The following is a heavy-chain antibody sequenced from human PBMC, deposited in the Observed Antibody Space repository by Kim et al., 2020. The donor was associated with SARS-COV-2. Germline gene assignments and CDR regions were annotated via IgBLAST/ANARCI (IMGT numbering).Heavy chain of an antibody. V-gene: IGHV3-15*01. CDR3: TTEDIAARHDAFDI. D-gene: IGHD6-6*01. J-gene: IGHJ3*02. Sequence: DAPVKGRFTISRDDSKNTLYLQMNSLKTEDTAVYYCTTEDIAARHDAFDIWGQGTMVTVSS.